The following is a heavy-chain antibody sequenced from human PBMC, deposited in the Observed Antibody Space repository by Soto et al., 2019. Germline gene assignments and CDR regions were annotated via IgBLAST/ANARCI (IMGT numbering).Heavy chain of an antibody. CDR1: GFTFSTYW. Sequence: GGSLSLSCAASGFTFSTYWMHWVRQVPGKGLVWVSRIKGDGSSLSYADSVKGRFTISRDNVENTVYLQMGSLRADDTALYYCARGLKNYYGVDVWGQGTTVTVSS. CDR2: IKGDGSSL. J-gene: IGHJ6*02. CDR3: ARGLKNYYGVDV. V-gene: IGHV3-74*01.